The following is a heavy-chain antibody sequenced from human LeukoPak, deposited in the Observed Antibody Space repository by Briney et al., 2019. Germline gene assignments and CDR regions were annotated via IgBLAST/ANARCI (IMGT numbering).Heavy chain of an antibody. V-gene: IGHV6-1*01. CDR2: TYYRTKWYN. CDR3: ARGSRGSTVFLFQH. Sequence: SQTLSLTCAISGDSISSNNAAWNWLRQSPSRGLEWLGRTYYRTKWYNDYAVSVKSRIAINPDTSKNQFSLQLNSVTPEDTAVYYCARGSRGSTVFLFQHWGQGTLVTVSS. D-gene: IGHD6-19*01. CDR1: GDSISSNNAA. J-gene: IGHJ1*01.